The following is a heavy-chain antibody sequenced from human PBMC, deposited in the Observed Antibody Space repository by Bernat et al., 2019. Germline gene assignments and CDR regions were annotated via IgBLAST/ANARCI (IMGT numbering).Heavy chain of an antibody. J-gene: IGHJ2*01. V-gene: IGHV2-70*01. Sequence: QVTLRESGPALVKPTQTLTLTCTFSGFSLSTSGMCVSWIRQPPGKALEWLALIDWDDDKYYSTSLKTRLTISKDTSKNQVVLTMTNMDPVDTATYYCAWTPPDLAVAGNRNWYFDLWGRGTLVTVSS. CDR1: GFSLSTSGMC. CDR2: IDWDDDK. CDR3: AWTPPDLAVAGNRNWYFDL. D-gene: IGHD6-19*01.